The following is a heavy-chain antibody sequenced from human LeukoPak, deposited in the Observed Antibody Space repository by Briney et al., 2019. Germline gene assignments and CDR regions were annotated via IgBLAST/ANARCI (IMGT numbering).Heavy chain of an antibody. CDR2: IYSGGST. J-gene: IGHJ4*02. CDR3: ARLAVYVWGSHNFDY. V-gene: IGHV3-53*01. D-gene: IGHD3-16*01. CDR1: GFTVSSNY. Sequence: GGSLRLSCAAAGFTVSSNYMSWVRQAPGKGLEGVAVIYSGGSTYYADAVKGRCTISRDNSKTTLYLQMNSLRAEDPAVYYCARLAVYVWGSHNFDYWGQGTLVTVSS.